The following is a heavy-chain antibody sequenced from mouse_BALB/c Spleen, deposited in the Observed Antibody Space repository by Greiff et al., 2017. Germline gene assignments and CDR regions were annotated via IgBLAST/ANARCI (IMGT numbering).Heavy chain of an antibody. Sequence: EVQLVESGPGLVKPSQSLSLTCSVTGYSITSGYYWNWIRQFPGNKLEWMGYISYDGSNNYNPSLKNRISITRDTSKNQFFLKLNSVTTEDTATYYCARGGVRLDYWGQGTTLTVSS. V-gene: IGHV3-6*02. CDR1: GYSITSGYY. J-gene: IGHJ2*01. CDR3: ARGGVRLDY. CDR2: ISYDGSN. D-gene: IGHD1-2*01.